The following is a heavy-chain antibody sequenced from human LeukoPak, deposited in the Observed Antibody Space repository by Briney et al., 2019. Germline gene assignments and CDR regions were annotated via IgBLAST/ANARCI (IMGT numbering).Heavy chain of an antibody. CDR1: GYSFTSYW. CDR2: IYPGDSDT. CDR3: ARGGGDIVVVPAAPDAFDI. V-gene: IGHV5-51*01. J-gene: IGHJ3*02. D-gene: IGHD2-2*01. Sequence: GESLKISCKGSGYSFTSYWIGLVRQMPGKGLEWMGIIYPGDSDTRYSPSFQGQVTISADKSISTAYLQWSSLKASDTAMYYCARGGGDIVVVPAAPDAFDIWGQGTMVTVSS.